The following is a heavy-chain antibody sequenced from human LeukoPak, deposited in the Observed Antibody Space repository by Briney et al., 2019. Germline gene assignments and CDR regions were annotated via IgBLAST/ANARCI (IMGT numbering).Heavy chain of an antibody. CDR1: GGSISSYY. J-gene: IGHJ6*03. CDR2: INHSGST. D-gene: IGHD4/OR15-4a*01. V-gene: IGHV4-34*01. Sequence: PSETLSLTCTVSGGSISSYYWSWIRQPPGKGLEWIGEINHSGSTNYNPSLKSRVTISVDTSKNQFSLKLSSVTAADTAVYYCARGGGANPYYYYYMDVWGKGTTVTISS. CDR3: ARGGGANPYYYYYMDV.